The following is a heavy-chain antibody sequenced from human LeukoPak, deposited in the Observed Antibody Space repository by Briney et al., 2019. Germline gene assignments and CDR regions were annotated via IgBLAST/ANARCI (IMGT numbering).Heavy chain of an antibody. CDR2: IKQDGSEK. J-gene: IGHJ1*01. V-gene: IGHV3-7*01. CDR3: ARDPFKLWFGDPA. CDR1: GFTFSSYW. D-gene: IGHD3-10*01. Sequence: PGGSLRLSCAASGFTFSSYWMSWVRQAPGKGLEWVANIKQDGSEKYYVDSVKGRFTISRDNAKNSLYLQMNSLRAEDTAVYYCARDPFKLWFGDPARGPGTLVTVSS.